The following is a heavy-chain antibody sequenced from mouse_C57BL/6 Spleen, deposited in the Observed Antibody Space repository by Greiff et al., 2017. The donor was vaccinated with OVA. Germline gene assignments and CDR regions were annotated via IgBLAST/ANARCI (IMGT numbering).Heavy chain of an antibody. CDR3: ARSAVVAHFDV. Sequence: VQLKQSGPELVKPGASVKISCKASGYTFTDYYMNWVKQSPGKSLEWIGDINPNNGGTNYNQKFKGKATLTVDKSSSTAYMELRSLTSEDSAVYYCARSAVVAHFDVWGTGTTVTVSS. CDR1: GYTFTDYY. J-gene: IGHJ1*03. D-gene: IGHD1-1*01. CDR2: INPNNGGT. V-gene: IGHV1-26*01.